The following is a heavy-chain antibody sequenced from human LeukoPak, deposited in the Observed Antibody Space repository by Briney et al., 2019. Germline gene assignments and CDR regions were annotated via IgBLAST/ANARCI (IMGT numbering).Heavy chain of an antibody. CDR1: GYTFTSYD. J-gene: IGHJ4*02. D-gene: IGHD3-3*01. Sequence: GASVKVSCKASGYTFTSYDINWVRQATGQGLELMGWMNPNSGNTGYAQKFQGRVTMARNTSISTAYMELSSLRSADTAVYYCARYQYYDFWSGPDYWGQGTLVTVSS. CDR2: MNPNSGNT. V-gene: IGHV1-8*01. CDR3: ARYQYYDFWSGPDY.